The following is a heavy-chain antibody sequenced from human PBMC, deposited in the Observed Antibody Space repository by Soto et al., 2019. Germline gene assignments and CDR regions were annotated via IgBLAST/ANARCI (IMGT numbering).Heavy chain of an antibody. V-gene: IGHV3-33*01. CDR3: ARDQGIAAAGVPYYYYGMDV. D-gene: IGHD6-13*01. CDR2: IWYDGSNK. CDR1: GFTFSSYG. Sequence: GGSLRLSCAASGFTFSSYGMHWVRQAPGKGLEWVAVIWYDGSNKYYADSVKGRFTISRDNSKNTLYLQMNSLRAEDTAVYYCARDQGIAAAGVPYYYYGMDVWGQGTTVTVS. J-gene: IGHJ6*02.